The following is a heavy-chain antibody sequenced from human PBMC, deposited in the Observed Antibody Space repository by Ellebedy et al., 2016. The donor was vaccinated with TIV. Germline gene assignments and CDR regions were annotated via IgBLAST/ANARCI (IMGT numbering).Heavy chain of an antibody. Sequence: MPSETLSLTCAISGDSVSSKSAAWTWLRQSPWRGLECLGRTYYRSKWYNEYAVSVESRITINSDTSKNQFSLQLSSVTPEETAIYYCAREIRAYDSWGQGTLVTVSS. CDR2: TYYRSKWYN. V-gene: IGHV6-1*01. CDR1: GDSVSSKSAA. J-gene: IGHJ4*02. CDR3: AREIRAYDS.